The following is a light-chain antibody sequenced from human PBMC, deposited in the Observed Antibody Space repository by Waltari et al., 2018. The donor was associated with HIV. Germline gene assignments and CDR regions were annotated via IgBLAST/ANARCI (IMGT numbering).Light chain of an antibody. CDR1: QSIGSW. J-gene: IGKJ1*01. V-gene: IGKV1-5*03. CDR3: QQYDSYSWT. Sequence: DIQMTQSPSTLSASVGDRVIITCRASQSIGSWLAWYQQAPGKAPKLLSYPASTLQSGVPSWFSGSGSGTEFTLTINSLQPDDFATYYCQQYDSYSWTFGQGTKVDIK. CDR2: PAS.